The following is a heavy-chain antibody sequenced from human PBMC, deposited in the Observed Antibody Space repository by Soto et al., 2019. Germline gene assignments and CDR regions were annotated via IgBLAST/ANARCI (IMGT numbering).Heavy chain of an antibody. V-gene: IGHV3-33*01. CDR2: IWYDGSNK. D-gene: IGHD6-19*01. Sequence: QVQLVESGGGVVQPGRTLRLSCAASGFTFSSYGMHWVRQAPGKGLEWVAVIWYDGSNKYYADSVKGRFTISRDNSKNTLYLQMNSLRDEDTAVYYCARDCAGYSSGWYQRGGFDYWCQGTLVTVSS. J-gene: IGHJ4*02. CDR3: ARDCAGYSSGWYQRGGFDY. CDR1: GFTFSSYG.